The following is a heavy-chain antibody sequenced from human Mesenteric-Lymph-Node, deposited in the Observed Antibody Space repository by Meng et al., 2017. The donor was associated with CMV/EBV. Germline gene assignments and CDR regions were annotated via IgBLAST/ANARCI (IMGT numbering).Heavy chain of an antibody. D-gene: IGHD3-3*01. CDR3: ASRFLADYDFWSGSAFDI. CDR1: GFTFSSYA. Sequence: GGSLRLSCAASGFTFSSYAMHWVRQAPGKGLEYVSAISSNGGSTYYADSVKGRFTISRDNSKNTLYLQMGSLRAEDMAVYYCASRFLADYDFWSGSAFDIWGQGTMVTVSS. V-gene: IGHV3-64*02. J-gene: IGHJ3*02. CDR2: ISSNGGST.